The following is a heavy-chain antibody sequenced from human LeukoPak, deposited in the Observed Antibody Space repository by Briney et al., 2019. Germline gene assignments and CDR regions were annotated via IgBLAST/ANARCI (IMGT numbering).Heavy chain of an antibody. D-gene: IGHD6-19*01. J-gene: IGHJ4*02. CDR1: GFTFDDYG. CDR3: ATEDVKAVALFDY. V-gene: IGHV3-23*01. CDR2: ISGSGGST. Sequence: GGSLRLSCAASGFTFDDYGMSWVRQAPGKGLEWVSAISGSGGSTYYADSVKGRFTISRDNSKNTLYLQMNSLRAEDTAVYYCATEDVKAVALFDYWGQGTLVTVSS.